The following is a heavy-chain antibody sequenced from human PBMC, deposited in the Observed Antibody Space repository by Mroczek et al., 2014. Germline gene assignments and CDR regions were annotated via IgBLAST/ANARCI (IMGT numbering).Heavy chain of an antibody. CDR3: ARDGTGGWYGGMKDY. J-gene: IGHJ4*02. Sequence: QVQLVESGAEVKKPGASVKVSCKASGYTFTGYYIHWVRQAPGQGLEWMGWINPNTGTIKFAQKFQGRVTMTRDTSINTAYMELSRLSLDDTAVYYCARDGTGGWYGGMKDYWGQGTLVTVSS. CDR2: INPNTGTI. V-gene: IGHV1-2*02. D-gene: IGHD6-19*01. CDR1: GYTFTGYY.